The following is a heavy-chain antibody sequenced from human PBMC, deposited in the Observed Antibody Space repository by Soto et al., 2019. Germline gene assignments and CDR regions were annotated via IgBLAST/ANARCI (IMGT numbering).Heavy chain of an antibody. D-gene: IGHD2-15*01. CDR3: ARSRVGYCSGGTCYLNAFDV. J-gene: IGHJ3*01. CDR1: GYNFTTYY. V-gene: IGHV1-46*01. CDR2: ISPNPGST. Sequence: GASVKVSRKASGYNFTTYYIHCVRQALGQGLEWMGVISPNPGSTSYAQRFQDRVTMTRDTSTSTVYMELSSPSSEDTAIYYCARSRVGYCSGGTCYLNAFDVWG.